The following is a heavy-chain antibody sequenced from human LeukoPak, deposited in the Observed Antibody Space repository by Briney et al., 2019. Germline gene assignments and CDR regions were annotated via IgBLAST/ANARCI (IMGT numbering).Heavy chain of an antibody. Sequence: PGASVKVSCKASGYTFTSYGISWVRQAPGQGLEWMGGIIPIFGTANYAQKFQGRVTITADESTSTAYMELSSLRSEDTAVYYCARVGNRVLEDYWGQGTLVTVSS. CDR2: IIPIFGTA. CDR3: ARVGNRVLEDY. V-gene: IGHV1-69*13. CDR1: GYTFTSYG. D-gene: IGHD4-23*01. J-gene: IGHJ4*02.